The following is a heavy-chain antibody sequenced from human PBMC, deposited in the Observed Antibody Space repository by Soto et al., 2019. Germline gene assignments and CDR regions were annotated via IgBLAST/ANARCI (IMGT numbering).Heavy chain of an antibody. CDR2: ISGSGNI. CDR3: ARALLGSYAEYFQH. CDR1: GFTFSSYS. D-gene: IGHD3-10*01. Sequence: EVQLVESGGGLVKPGGSLRLSCAASGFTFSSYSMDWVRQAPGKGLEWVSCISGSGNIFYADSFRGRFTVSRDNARYSLHLQMDSLRVEDTAVYYCARALLGSYAEYFQHWGQGTLVTVSS. J-gene: IGHJ1*01. V-gene: IGHV3-21*01.